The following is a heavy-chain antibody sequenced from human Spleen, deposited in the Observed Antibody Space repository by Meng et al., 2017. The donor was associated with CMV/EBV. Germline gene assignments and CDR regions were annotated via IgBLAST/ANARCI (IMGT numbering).Heavy chain of an antibody. CDR1: GFTFNNYA. V-gene: IGHV3-23*01. CDR2: ISGSGGST. D-gene: IGHD3-3*01. J-gene: IGHJ4*02. Sequence: SGFTFNNYAMSWVRQAPGKGLEWVSAISGSGGSTYYADSVKGRFTISRDNSKNTLYLQMNSLRAKDTAVYYCARDLSPVYDFRALDYWGQGTLVTVSS. CDR3: ARDLSPVYDFRALDY.